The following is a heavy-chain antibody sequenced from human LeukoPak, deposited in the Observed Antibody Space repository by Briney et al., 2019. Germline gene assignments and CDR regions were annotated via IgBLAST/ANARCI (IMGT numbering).Heavy chain of an antibody. J-gene: IGHJ2*01. Sequence: QPGGSLRLSCVVSGFTSSRYEMHWVRQAPGKGLEWVSGVSGGGTTYYAYSVRGRFTISRDNSKDTLDLQMDSLTAEDTAVYYCARDVPTPQGAWYFDPWGRGALVTVSS. CDR2: VSGGGTT. V-gene: IGHV3-23*01. CDR3: ARDVPTPQGAWYFDP. CDR1: GFTSSRYE. D-gene: IGHD3-10*02.